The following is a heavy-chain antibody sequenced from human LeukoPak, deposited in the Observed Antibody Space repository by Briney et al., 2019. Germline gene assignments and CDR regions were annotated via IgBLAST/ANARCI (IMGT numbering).Heavy chain of an antibody. CDR2: ISSSSDTI. V-gene: IGHV3-48*01. D-gene: IGHD3-3*01. Sequence: GGSLRLSCAASGFTFSSFSMNWVRQAPGKGLEWVSYISSSSDTIYYADSVKGRFAISRDNARNSLYLQMNSLRAEDTAVYYCARMSGFWSGHFDYWGQGTLVTVSS. J-gene: IGHJ4*02. CDR3: ARMSGFWSGHFDY. CDR1: GFTFSSFS.